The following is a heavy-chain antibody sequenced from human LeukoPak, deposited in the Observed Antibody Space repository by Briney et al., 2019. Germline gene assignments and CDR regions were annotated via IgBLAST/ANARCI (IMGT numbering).Heavy chain of an antibody. V-gene: IGHV3-74*01. Sequence: GGSLRLSCAASGFTFSSYWMHWVRHAPGKGLVWVSRINTDGSSTIYADSVKGRFTISRDNAKNTLYLQMTSLRAEDTAVYNCARVDRAGTEVFDYWGQGTLVTVSS. CDR2: INTDGSST. J-gene: IGHJ4*02. CDR1: GFTFSSYW. CDR3: ARVDRAGTEVFDY.